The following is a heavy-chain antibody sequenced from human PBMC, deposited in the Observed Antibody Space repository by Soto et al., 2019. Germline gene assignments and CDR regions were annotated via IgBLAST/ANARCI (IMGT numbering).Heavy chain of an antibody. D-gene: IGHD3-9*01. CDR3: ARDSVLTGPPFYYYYMDV. V-gene: IGHV4-59*01. Sequence: SETLSLTCTVSGGSISSYYWSWLRQPPGKGLEWIGYIYNSGSTSYNPSLKSRVTISLDTSKNQFLLKLSSVTAADTAVYFCARDSVLTGPPFYYYYMDVWGKGTTVTVSS. CDR2: IYNSGST. CDR1: GGSISSYY. J-gene: IGHJ6*03.